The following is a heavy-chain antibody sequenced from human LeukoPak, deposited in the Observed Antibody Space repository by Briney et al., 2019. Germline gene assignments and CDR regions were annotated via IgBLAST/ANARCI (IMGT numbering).Heavy chain of an antibody. CDR2: ISGSGGST. Sequence: PGGSLRLSCAASGFTFSSYAMSWVRQAPGKGLEWVSAISGSGGSTYYADSVKGRFTISRDNSKNTLYLQMNSLRAEDTALYYCARDRTATGGAFDIWGQGTMVTVSS. J-gene: IGHJ3*02. CDR1: GFTFSSYA. D-gene: IGHD2-2*01. CDR3: ARDRTATGGAFDI. V-gene: IGHV3-23*01.